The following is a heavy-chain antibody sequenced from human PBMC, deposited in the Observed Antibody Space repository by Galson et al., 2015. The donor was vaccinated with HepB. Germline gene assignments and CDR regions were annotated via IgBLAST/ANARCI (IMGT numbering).Heavy chain of an antibody. CDR2: IYPGDSDT. CDR1: GYSFTSYW. V-gene: IGHV5-51*03. J-gene: IGHJ4*02. Sequence: QSGAEVKKPGESLKISCKGSGYSFTSYWIGWVRQMPGKGLEWMGIIYPGDSDTRYSPSFQGQVTISADKSISTAYLQWSSLKASDTAMYYCARLISTCGGDCYILDYWGQGTLVTVSS. D-gene: IGHD2-21*01. CDR3: ARLISTCGGDCYILDY.